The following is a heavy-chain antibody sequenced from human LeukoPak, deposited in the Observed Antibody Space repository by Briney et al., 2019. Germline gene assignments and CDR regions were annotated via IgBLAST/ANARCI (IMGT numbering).Heavy chain of an antibody. D-gene: IGHD3-9*01. CDR1: GGSISSSSYY. Sequence: PSETLSLTCTVSGGSISSSSYYWGWIRQPPGKGLEWIGSIYYSGSTYYNPSLKSRVTISVDTSKNQFSLKLSSVTAADTAVYYCARRRVRDILTGYSTPFDYWGQGTLVTVSS. CDR3: ARRRVRDILTGYSTPFDY. CDR2: IYYSGST. J-gene: IGHJ4*02. V-gene: IGHV4-39*01.